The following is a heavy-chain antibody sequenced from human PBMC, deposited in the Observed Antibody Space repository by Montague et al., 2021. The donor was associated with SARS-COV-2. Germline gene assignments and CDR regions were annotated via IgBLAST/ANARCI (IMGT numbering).Heavy chain of an antibody. D-gene: IGHD3-10*01. Sequence: SETLSLTCTVSGGSISSYYWSWIRQPPGKGLEWIGYIYYSGSTNYNPSLKSRVTISVDTSKNQFSLKLNSVTAADTAVYYCARHGWNDSGSFHFDYWGQGTLVTVSS. CDR1: GGSISSYY. V-gene: IGHV4-59*08. CDR3: ARHGWNDSGSFHFDY. J-gene: IGHJ4*02. CDR2: IYYSGST.